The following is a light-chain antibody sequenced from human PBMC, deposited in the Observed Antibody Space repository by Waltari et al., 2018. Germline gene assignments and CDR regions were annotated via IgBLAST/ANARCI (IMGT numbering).Light chain of an antibody. CDR1: QGISSY. CDR2: AAS. CDR3: QQYYSYPFT. J-gene: IGKJ4*01. V-gene: IGKV1-8*01. Sequence: AIRMTQSPSSLSASTGDRVTITCRASQGISSYLAWYQQKPGKAPKLLIYAASTLQSGVPSRFSGSGSGTDVTLAISCLQSEDFATYYCQQYYSYPFTFGGGTKVEIK.